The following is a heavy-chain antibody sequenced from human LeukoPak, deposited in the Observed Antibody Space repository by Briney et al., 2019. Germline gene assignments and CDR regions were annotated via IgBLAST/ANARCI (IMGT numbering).Heavy chain of an antibody. CDR1: GDSISSSSYY. V-gene: IGHV4-39*07. CDR2: IYYSGST. J-gene: IGHJ4*02. D-gene: IGHD6-6*01. CDR3: ARGKKGISSSEDFDY. Sequence: SETLSLTCTVSGDSISSSSYYWGWIRQPPGKGLEWIGSIYYSGSTYYTPSLKSRVTISVDTSKNQFSLKLSSVTAADTAVYYCARGKKGISSSEDFDYWGQGTLVTVSS.